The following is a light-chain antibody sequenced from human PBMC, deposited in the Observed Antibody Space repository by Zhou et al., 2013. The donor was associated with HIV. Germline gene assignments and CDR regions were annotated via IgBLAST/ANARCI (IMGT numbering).Light chain of an antibody. V-gene: IGKV1-5*03. CDR3: QQFNSFPLT. CDR1: QSISNW. Sequence: DIQMTQSPSTLSASVGDRVTITCRASQSISNWLAWYQQNPGQAPQLLIYQASTLQSGVPSRFSGSGSGTEFTLTVSSLQPEDFATYYCQQFNSFPLTFGGGTKVEIK. CDR2: QAS. J-gene: IGKJ4*01.